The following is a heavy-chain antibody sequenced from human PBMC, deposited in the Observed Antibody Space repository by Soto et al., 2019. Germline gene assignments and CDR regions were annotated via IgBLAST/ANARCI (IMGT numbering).Heavy chain of an antibody. V-gene: IGHV4-31*03. CDR1: GGSISSGGYY. D-gene: IGHD3-22*01. J-gene: IGHJ3*02. CDR3: ARVDSSGYDDTFDI. CDR2: IYYSGST. Sequence: PSETLSLTCTVSGGSISSGGYYWSWVRQHPGKGLEWIGYIYYSGSTYYNPSLKSRVTISVDTSKNQFSLKLSSVTAADTAVYYCARVDSSGYDDTFDIWGQGTMVTVSS.